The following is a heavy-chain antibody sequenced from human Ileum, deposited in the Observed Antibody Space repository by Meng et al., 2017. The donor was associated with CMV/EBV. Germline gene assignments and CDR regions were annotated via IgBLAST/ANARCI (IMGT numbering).Heavy chain of an antibody. CDR1: GYTFTGYY. Sequence: QVQLVQSGAEVKQPGASVKASCKASGYTFTGYYMHWVRQAPGQGLEWMGWINPNSGGTNYAQKFQGRVTMTRDTSISTAYMELSRLRSDDTAVYYCAREDSSGYYGIDYWGQGTLVTVSS. V-gene: IGHV1-2*02. CDR2: INPNSGGT. CDR3: AREDSSGYYGIDY. J-gene: IGHJ4*02. D-gene: IGHD3-22*01.